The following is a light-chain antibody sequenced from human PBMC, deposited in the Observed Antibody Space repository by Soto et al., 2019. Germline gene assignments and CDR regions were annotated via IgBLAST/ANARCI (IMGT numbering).Light chain of an antibody. V-gene: IGKV1-5*01. CDR1: QSISSW. J-gene: IGKJ1*01. CDR2: DAS. CDR3: QQYNSYPWT. Sequence: DIQMTQSPSTLSASVGDRVTITCRASQSISSWLAWYQQKPGKAPKLLIYDASSLESGVPSRFSGSGSGTEFTLTISILQTDDFATYYCQQYNSYPWTFGQGTKVEIK.